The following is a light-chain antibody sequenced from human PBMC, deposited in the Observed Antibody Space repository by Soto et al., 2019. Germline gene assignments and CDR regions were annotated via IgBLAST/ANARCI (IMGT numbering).Light chain of an antibody. V-gene: IGKV1-9*01. Sequence: IPLTQSPFSLSASVGDTVTITCRASPCISRSLAWYQQNPGRAPKLLIYAASTLYTGVPSRFSGSGYGTEFTLTISSLQPEDFATYYCQQVNSYPLTLGGGTKVDIK. CDR2: AAS. CDR3: QQVNSYPLT. CDR1: PCISRS. J-gene: IGKJ4*01.